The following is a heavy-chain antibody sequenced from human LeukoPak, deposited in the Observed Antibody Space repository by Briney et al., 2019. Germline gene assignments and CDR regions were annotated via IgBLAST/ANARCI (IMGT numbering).Heavy chain of an antibody. Sequence: QSGRSLRLSCAASGFTFSSNGMHWVRQAPGKGLEWVAVISNDGSNKYYADSVKGRFTISRDNSKNTLYLQMNSLRAEDTAVYYCARDRSASWTFDYWGQGTLVTVSS. D-gene: IGHD2-2*01. V-gene: IGHV3-30*03. J-gene: IGHJ4*02. CDR3: ARDRSASWTFDY. CDR1: GFTFSSNG. CDR2: ISNDGSNK.